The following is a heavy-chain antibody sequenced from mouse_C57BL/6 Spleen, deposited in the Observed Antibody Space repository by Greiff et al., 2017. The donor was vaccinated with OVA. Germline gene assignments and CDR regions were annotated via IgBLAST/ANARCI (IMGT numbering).Heavy chain of an antibody. CDR2: IDPDDGET. D-gene: IGHD1-1*01. CDR3: ARGGNDYYEYYFDY. CDR1: GFNFKDYC. J-gene: IGHJ2*01. Sequence: VQLQQPGAELVKPGASVKLSCTASGFNFKDYCMHWVKQRPEQGLEWIGKIDPDDGETKYAPKFQGKATITADTSSNTAYLQLSSLTSVDSAVYSCARGGNDYYEYYFDYWGQGTTLTVSS. V-gene: IGHV14-2*01.